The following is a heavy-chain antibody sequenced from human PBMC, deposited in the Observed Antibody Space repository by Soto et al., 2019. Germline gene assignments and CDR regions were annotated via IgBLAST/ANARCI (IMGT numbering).Heavy chain of an antibody. CDR1: GFTFSSYA. CDR3: AKDLGSLGTMIVVVITTLDV. V-gene: IGHV3-23*01. D-gene: IGHD3-22*01. J-gene: IGHJ6*02. Sequence: PGGSLRLSCAASGFTFSSYAMSWVRQAPGKGLEWVSAISGSGGSTYYADSVKGRFTISRDNSKNTLYLQMNSLRAEDTAVYYCAKDLGSLGTMIVVVITTLDVWGQGTTVTVSS. CDR2: ISGSGGST.